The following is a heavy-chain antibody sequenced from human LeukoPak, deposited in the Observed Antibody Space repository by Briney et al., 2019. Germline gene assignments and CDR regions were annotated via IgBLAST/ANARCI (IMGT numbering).Heavy chain of an antibody. D-gene: IGHD2-2*01. Sequence: PSETLSLTCTVSGGSISSSSYYWGWIRQPPGKGLEWIGSIYYSGSTYYNPSLKSRVTISVDTSKNQFSLKLSSVTAADTAVYYCARQGRWCSSTSCYAPFDYWGQGTLVTVSS. CDR2: IYYSGST. V-gene: IGHV4-39*01. CDR1: GGSISSSSYY. CDR3: ARQGRWCSSTSCYAPFDY. J-gene: IGHJ4*02.